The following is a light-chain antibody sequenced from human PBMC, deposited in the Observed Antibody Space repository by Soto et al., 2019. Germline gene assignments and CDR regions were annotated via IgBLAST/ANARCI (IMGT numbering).Light chain of an antibody. CDR1: QSTSVW. CDR2: KAS. V-gene: IGKV1-5*03. CDR3: QQYNSLNT. Sequence: DIKVNQSPSTVSASKGDRVTITCRARQSTSVWLAWYQQKPGKARKLVIYKASSLESGVPSRFSGSGSETEFILIISMLQHDDSANYCCQQYNSLNTFGHGSKLDIK. J-gene: IGKJ2*01.